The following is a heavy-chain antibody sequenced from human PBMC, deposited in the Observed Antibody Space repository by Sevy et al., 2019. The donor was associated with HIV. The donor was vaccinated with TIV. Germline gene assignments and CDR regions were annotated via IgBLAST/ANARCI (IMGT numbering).Heavy chain of an antibody. CDR1: GYTLTELS. J-gene: IGHJ6*02. V-gene: IGHV1-24*01. Sequence: ASVKVSCKVYGYTLTELSMHWVRQAPGKGLEWMGCFDPEDGEAIYSQSFQGRVTLTEDTSTDTAYMELSGLRSEDTAVYYCTGGGHARGMDFWGQGTTVTVSS. CDR2: FDPEDGEA. CDR3: TGGGHARGMDF. D-gene: IGHD2-15*01.